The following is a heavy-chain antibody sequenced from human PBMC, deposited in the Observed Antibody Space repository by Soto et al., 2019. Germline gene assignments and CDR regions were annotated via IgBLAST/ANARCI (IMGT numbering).Heavy chain of an antibody. D-gene: IGHD2-2*01. CDR2: ISSSSSFI. J-gene: IGHJ6*03. CDR1: GFTFNDYT. CDR3: ARTDIGVVPPPKNFYYHMDV. Sequence: EVQLVESGGGLVKPGGSLRLSCAASGFTFNDYTMNWVRQAPGKGLEWVSSISSSSSFIYYVDSLKGRITISRDNAKNSLYLQRNSLRAEDTAVYYCARTDIGVVPPPKNFYYHMDVWGKGTTVTVSS. V-gene: IGHV3-21*06.